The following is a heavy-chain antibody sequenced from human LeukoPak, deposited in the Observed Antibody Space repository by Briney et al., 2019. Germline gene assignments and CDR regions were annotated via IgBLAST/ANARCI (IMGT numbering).Heavy chain of an antibody. CDR3: ARASGYGAAYYFAY. CDR2: VSYDGSYK. V-gene: IGHV3-30*04. CDR1: GFTFSKFA. D-gene: IGHD3-10*01. J-gene: IGHJ4*02. Sequence: QPGGSLRLSCAAAGFTFSKFAMHWVRQAPGKGLEWVAVVSYDGSYKYYADSVKGRFTISRDNSKNTLYLQMNSLRAEDTAVYYCARASGYGAAYYFAYWGQGTLVTVSS.